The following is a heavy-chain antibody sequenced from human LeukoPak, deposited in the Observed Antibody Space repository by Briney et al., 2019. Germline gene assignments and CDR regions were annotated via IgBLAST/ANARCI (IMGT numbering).Heavy chain of an antibody. CDR2: ITSSSSYL. CDR1: GVTFSYT. Sequence: GRSLRLSCAVSGVTFSYTMHWVRQAPGKGLEWVSSITSSSSYLYYADSIKGRFTISRDNTKNSLYLQMNSLRSEDTAVYYCVRGRPYMDVWGKGTTVTVSS. J-gene: IGHJ6*04. V-gene: IGHV3-21*01. CDR3: VRGRPYMDV.